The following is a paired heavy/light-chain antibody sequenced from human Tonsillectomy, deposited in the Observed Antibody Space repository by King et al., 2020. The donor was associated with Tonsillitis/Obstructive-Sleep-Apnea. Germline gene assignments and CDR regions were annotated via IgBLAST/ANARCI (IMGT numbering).Light chain of an antibody. CDR3: CSYAGRGTLV. CDR1: SSDVGSYNL. J-gene: IGLJ3*02. V-gene: IGLV2-23*02. CDR2: EVN. Sequence: QSALTQPASVSGSPGQSITISCTGTSSDVGSYNLVSWYQQLPGIAPKVMIYEVNKRPSGVSHRFSGSKSGNTASLTISGLQAEDEADYYCCSYAGRGTLVFGGGTKLTVL.
Heavy chain of an antibody. J-gene: IGHJ6*03. D-gene: IGHD2-2*01. CDR1: GGTFNSYA. Sequence: QVQLVQSGAEVKKPGSSVKVSCKASGGTFNSYAISWVRQAPGQGLEWMGGIIPVFGTANYAQKFQDRLTITADESTTTAYMELSSLRSEDTAVYYCARAPIEVVPAAMGGFYYQYMDVWGKGTTVTVSS. V-gene: IGHV1-69*12. CDR3: ARAPIEVVPAAMGGFYYQYMDV. CDR2: IIPVFGTA.